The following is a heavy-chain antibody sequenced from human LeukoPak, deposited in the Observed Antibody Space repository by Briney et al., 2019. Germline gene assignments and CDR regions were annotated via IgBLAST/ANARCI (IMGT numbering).Heavy chain of an antibody. CDR1: GYTFTGYY. CDR3: ARLLQIAYCGGDCFRKADAFDI. D-gene: IGHD2-21*02. CDR2: INPNSCGT. Sequence: ASVKVSCKASGYTFTGYYMHWVRQAPGQGLEWMGWINPNSCGTNYAQKFQGRVTKTRDTSIRTAYMELSRLRSDETAVYYCARLLQIAYCGGDCFRKADAFDIWGQGTMVTVSS. J-gene: IGHJ3*02. V-gene: IGHV1-2*02.